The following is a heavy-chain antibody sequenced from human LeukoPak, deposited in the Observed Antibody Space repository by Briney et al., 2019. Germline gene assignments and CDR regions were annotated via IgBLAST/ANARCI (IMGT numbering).Heavy chain of an antibody. V-gene: IGHV4-34*01. Sequence: PSETLSLTCAVYGGSFSGYYWSWIRQPPGKGLEWIGEINHSGSTNYNPSPKSRVTISVDTSKNQFSLKLTSVTAADTAVYYCARVASDAYVWGSYRYTDYWGQGTLVTVSS. CDR3: ARVASDAYVWGSYRYTDY. CDR2: INHSGST. D-gene: IGHD3-16*02. CDR1: GGSFSGYY. J-gene: IGHJ4*02.